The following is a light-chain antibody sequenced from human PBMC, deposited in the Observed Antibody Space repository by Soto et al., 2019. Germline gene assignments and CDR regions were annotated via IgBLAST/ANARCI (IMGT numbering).Light chain of an antibody. CDR3: QVWDSGSANVV. CDR2: SDT. Sequence: SYELTQPPSVSVAPGKTASISCGGNNIGSKGVHWYQQKPGQAPVLVIYSDTDLPPVIPERFSGSNSANLATLTISRVEAGAEADYYGQVWDSGSANVVFGGGTQLTVL. J-gene: IGLJ2*01. V-gene: IGLV3-21*04. CDR1: NIGSKG.